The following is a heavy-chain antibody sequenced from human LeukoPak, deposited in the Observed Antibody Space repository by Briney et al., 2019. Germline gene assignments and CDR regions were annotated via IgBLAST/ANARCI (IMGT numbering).Heavy chain of an antibody. J-gene: IGHJ4*02. CDR2: IYYSGST. CDR3: ARQSTTVMDFDY. D-gene: IGHD4-17*01. Sequence: PSETLSLTCTVSGGSISSSSYYWGWIRQPPGKGLERIGSIYYSGSTYYNPSLKSRVTISVDTSKNQFSLKLSSVTAADTAVYYCARQSTTVMDFDYWGQGTLVTVSS. CDR1: GGSISSSSYY. V-gene: IGHV4-39*01.